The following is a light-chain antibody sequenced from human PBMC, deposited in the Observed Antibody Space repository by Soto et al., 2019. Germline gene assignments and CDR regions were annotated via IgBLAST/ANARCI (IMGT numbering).Light chain of an antibody. V-gene: IGKV3-20*01. CDR3: QQYGSSSYT. J-gene: IGKJ2*01. CDR1: QSVSSTY. CDR2: GAS. Sequence: EIVLTQSPGTLSLSPGESATLSCRASQSVSSTYLAWYQQNPGQAPRLLIYGASSRATGIPDSFSGSGSGTDFTLTISRLEPEDFAVYFCQQYGSSSYTFGQGTKLEIK.